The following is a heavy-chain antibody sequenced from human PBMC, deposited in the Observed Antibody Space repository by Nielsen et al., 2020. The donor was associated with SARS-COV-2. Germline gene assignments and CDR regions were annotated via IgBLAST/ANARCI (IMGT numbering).Heavy chain of an antibody. D-gene: IGHD1-26*01. V-gene: IGHV1-2*04. CDR2: INPNSGGT. J-gene: IGHJ4*02. CDR1: GYTFTGYY. CDR3: ARAGGHRSHYFDY. Sequence: ASVKVSCKASGYTFTGYYMHWVRQAPGQGLEWMGWINPNSGGTNYAQKFQGWVTMTRDTSISTAYMELSRLRSDDTAVHYCARAGGHRSHYFDYWGQGTLVTVSS.